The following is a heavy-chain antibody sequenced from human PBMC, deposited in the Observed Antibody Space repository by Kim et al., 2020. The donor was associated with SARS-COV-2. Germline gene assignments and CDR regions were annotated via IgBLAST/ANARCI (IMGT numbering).Heavy chain of an antibody. Sequence: SETLSLTCTVSGGSISSSSYYWGWIRQPPGKGLEWIGSIYYSGSTYYNPSLKSRVTISVDTSKNQFSLKLSSVTAADTAVYYCARQAVIVATPEGYAFDIWGQGTMVTVSS. CDR1: GGSISSSSYY. V-gene: IGHV4-39*01. J-gene: IGHJ3*02. CDR3: ARQAVIVATPEGYAFDI. D-gene: IGHD5-12*01. CDR2: IYYSGST.